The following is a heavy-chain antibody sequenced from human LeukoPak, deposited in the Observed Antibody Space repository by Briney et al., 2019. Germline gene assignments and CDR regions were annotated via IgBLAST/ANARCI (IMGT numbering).Heavy chain of an antibody. V-gene: IGHV1-2*02. J-gene: IGHJ4*02. D-gene: IGHD5-18*01. Sequence: ASVKVSCKASGYTFTMYYIHWVRQAPGQGLEWMGWINPNSGGTNYAQKFQGRVTMTRDTSISTAYMELSRLRSDDTAVYYCARGEGYSYGSRFDYWGQGTLVTVSS. CDR2: INPNSGGT. CDR3: ARGEGYSYGSRFDY. CDR1: GYTFTMYY.